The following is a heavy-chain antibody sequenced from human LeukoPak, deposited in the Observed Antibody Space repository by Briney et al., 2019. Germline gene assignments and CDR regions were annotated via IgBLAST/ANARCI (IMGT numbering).Heavy chain of an antibody. CDR3: ERVGAMASFDY. CDR1: GYTFTSYY. J-gene: IGHJ4*02. CDR2: INPSGGTT. V-gene: IGHV1-46*01. D-gene: IGHD5-18*01. Sequence: GASVKVSCKASGYTFTSYYMHWVRQAPGQGLEWMGIINPSGGTTSYAQKFQGRVTMTRDTSTSTLYMELSSLRSEDTAVYYCERVGAMASFDYWGQGTLVTVSS.